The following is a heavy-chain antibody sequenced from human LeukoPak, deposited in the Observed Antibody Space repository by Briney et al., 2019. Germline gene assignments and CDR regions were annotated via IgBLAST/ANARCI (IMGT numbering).Heavy chain of an antibody. V-gene: IGHV4-30-4*01. D-gene: IGHD6-19*01. Sequence: PSQTLSLTCTVSGGSISNSDSYWSWIRQSPGKGLEWIGYIYYSGSTYYNPSLKSRITISVDTSKNHFSLKLRSVPAADTVVYYCASAGRSGWRVGYWGQGTLVTVSS. CDR2: IYYSGST. CDR3: ASAGRSGWRVGY. J-gene: IGHJ4*02. CDR1: GGSISNSDSY.